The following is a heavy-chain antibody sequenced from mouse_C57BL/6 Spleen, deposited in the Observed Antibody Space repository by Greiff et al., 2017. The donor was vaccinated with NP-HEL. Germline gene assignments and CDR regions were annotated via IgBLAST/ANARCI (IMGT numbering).Heavy chain of an antibody. CDR2: INPSTGGT. J-gene: IGHJ2*01. CDR3: ARSRSTVVATDY. CDR1: GYSFTGYY. D-gene: IGHD1-1*01. Sequence: EVMLVESGPELVKPGASVKISCKASGYSFTGYYMNWVKQSPEKSLEWIGEINPSTGGTTYNQKFKAKATLTVDKSSSTAYMQLKSLTSEDSEVYYCARSRSTVVATDYWGQGTTLTVSS. V-gene: IGHV1-42*01.